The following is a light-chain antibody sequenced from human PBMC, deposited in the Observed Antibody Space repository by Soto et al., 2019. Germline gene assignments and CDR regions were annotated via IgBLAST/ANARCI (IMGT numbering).Light chain of an antibody. V-gene: IGLV2-14*01. Sequence: QSALTQPASVSGSPGQSITISCTGINSDVGGYNSVSWYQQHPGKAPKVMIYEVSNRPSGVSHRFSGSKSGNTASLTISGLQAEDEADYYCISYTSSSPLFGGGTQLTVL. CDR3: ISYTSSSPL. CDR1: NSDVGGYNS. CDR2: EVS. J-gene: IGLJ2*01.